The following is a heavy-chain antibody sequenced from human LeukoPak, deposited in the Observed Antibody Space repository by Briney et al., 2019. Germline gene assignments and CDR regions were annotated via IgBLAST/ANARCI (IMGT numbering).Heavy chain of an antibody. V-gene: IGHV4-59*01. D-gene: IGHD1-1*01. J-gene: IGHJ4*02. CDR1: GGSISSYC. CDR3: ARGERPLDY. CDR2: IYYSGST. Sequence: SETLSLTCTVSGGSISSYCWSWIRQPPGKGLEWIGYIYYSGSTNYNPSLKSRVTISVDTSKNQFSLKLSSVTAADTAVYYCARGERPLDYWGQGTLVTVSS.